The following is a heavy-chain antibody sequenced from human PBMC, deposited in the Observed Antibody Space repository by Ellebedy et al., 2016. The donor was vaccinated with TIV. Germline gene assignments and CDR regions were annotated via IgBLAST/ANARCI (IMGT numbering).Heavy chain of an antibody. Sequence: GESLKTSCAASGFTFSRYGIPWVRQAPGKVLECVALISYDGSNKKYADSVKGRFTISRDDSKNTVDLQMDSLRADDTAVFYCARVRVGATTFDGFDVWGQGTMVTVSS. CDR1: GFTFSRYG. D-gene: IGHD1-26*01. V-gene: IGHV3-30*03. CDR2: ISYDGSNK. J-gene: IGHJ3*01. CDR3: ARVRVGATTFDGFDV.